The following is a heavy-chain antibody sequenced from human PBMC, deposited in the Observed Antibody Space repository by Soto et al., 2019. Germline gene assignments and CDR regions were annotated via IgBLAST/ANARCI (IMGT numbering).Heavy chain of an antibody. CDR1: GYANTRYG. V-gene: IGHV1-18*01. Sequence: ASVKVSWKTAGYANTRYGISWVRQAPGQGLEWMGWISAYNGNTNYAQKLQGRVTMTTDTSTSTAYMELRSLRSDDTAVYYCAREPAYYFDYWGQGTLVTVSS. CDR2: ISAYNGNT. CDR3: AREPAYYFDY. J-gene: IGHJ4*02.